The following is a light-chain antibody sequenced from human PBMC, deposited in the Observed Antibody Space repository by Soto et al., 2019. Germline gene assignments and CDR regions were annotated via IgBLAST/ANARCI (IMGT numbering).Light chain of an antibody. CDR1: QSVSSNY. V-gene: IGKV3-20*01. CDR3: QHYGNSPIT. J-gene: IGKJ5*01. Sequence: SPGTLSLSPGERATLSCSASQSVSSNYLAWYQQTPGQAPRLLIYGASSRATGIPDRFSGSGSGTDFSLTISRLEPEDFAVYYCQHYGNSPITFGQGTRLAIK. CDR2: GAS.